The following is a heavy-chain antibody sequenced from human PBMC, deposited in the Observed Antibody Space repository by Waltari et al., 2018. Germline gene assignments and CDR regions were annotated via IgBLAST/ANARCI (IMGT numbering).Heavy chain of an antibody. V-gene: IGHV3-7*01. CDR2: IKQDGGEK. D-gene: IGHD1-26*01. CDR3: ARLGPLYSGRGSFFDY. CDR1: GFTFSSCW. Sequence: EVQLVESGGGLVQRGGSLRLSWARSGFTFSSCWMIWVRQGPGKGLEWVANIKQDGGEKYYVDSVKGRFNISKDNCKKSLYLQMISLRAEDTAVYYCARLGPLYSGRGSFFDYWGLGTLVTVSS. J-gene: IGHJ4*02.